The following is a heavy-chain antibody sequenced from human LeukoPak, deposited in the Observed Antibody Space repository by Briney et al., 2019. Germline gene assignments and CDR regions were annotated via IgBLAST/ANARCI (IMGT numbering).Heavy chain of an antibody. CDR1: GYTFTSYY. Sequence: ASVKVSCKASGYTFTSYYMHWVRQAPGQGLEWMGWISGYNGNTNYAQKSEGRLTLTTDTATSTVYMELRNLRSDDTAVYFCARGLDAAAGLANFDYWGQGTLITVSS. CDR2: ISGYNGNT. CDR3: ARGLDAAAGLANFDY. D-gene: IGHD6-25*01. V-gene: IGHV1-18*04. J-gene: IGHJ4*02.